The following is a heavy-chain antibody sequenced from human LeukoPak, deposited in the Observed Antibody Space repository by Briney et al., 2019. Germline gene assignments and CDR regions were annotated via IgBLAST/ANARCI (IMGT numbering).Heavy chain of an antibody. D-gene: IGHD3-10*01. CDR2: VNHSGST. CDR1: GGSFSGYY. CDR3: ARRGMVRGVIPFDP. V-gene: IGHV4-34*01. J-gene: IGHJ5*02. Sequence: PSETLSLTCAVYGGSFSGYYWSWIRQPPGKGLEWIGEVNHSGSTNYNPSLKSRVTTSVDTSKNQFSLKLSSVTAADTAVYYCARRGMVRGVIPFDPWGQGTLVTVSS.